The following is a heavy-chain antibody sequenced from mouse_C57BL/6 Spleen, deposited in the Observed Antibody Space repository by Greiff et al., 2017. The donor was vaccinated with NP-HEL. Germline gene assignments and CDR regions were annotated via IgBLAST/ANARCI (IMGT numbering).Heavy chain of an antibody. V-gene: IGHV3-1*01. CDR1: GYSITSGYD. CDR2: ISYSGST. D-gene: IGHD2-3*01. CDR3: ARTGYDGYYYAMDY. Sequence: EVHLVESGPGMVKPSQSLSLTCTVTGYSITSGYDWHWIRHFPGNKLEWMGYISYSGSTNYNPSLKSRISITHDTSKNHFFLKLNSVTTEDTATYYCARTGYDGYYYAMDYWGQGTSVTVSS. J-gene: IGHJ4*01.